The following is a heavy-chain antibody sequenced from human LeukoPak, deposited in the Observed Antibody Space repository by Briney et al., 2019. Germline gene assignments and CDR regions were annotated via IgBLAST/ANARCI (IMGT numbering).Heavy chain of an antibody. CDR3: AKYGNSGWVIDN. Sequence: SETLSLTCAVSGGSFSGKYWTWIRQPPGKGLEWIGEITYSGSIYYNPSLKSRVTISVDTSKNQFSLKLSSVTAADTAVYFCAKYGNSGWVIDNWGQGTLVTVSS. D-gene: IGHD6-19*01. V-gene: IGHV4-34*01. CDR1: GGSFSGKY. CDR2: ITYSGSI. J-gene: IGHJ4*02.